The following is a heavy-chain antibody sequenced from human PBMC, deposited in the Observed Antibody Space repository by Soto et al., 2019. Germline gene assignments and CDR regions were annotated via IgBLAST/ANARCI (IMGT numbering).Heavy chain of an antibody. Sequence: EVQLLESGGGLVQPGGSLRLSCAASGFTFSRYAMRWVRQAPVKGLEWVSSISGSGGSTYYADSVKGRFTISRDNSKNTMYLQTNSLRCEDTAVYYYASRGSGSDYDYWGQGTLVTVSS. CDR2: ISGSGGST. D-gene: IGHD1-26*01. J-gene: IGHJ4*02. CDR1: GFTFSRYA. V-gene: IGHV3-23*01. CDR3: ASRGSGSDYDY.